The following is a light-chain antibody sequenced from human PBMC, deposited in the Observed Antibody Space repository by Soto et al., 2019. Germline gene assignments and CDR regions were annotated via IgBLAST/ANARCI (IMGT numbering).Light chain of an antibody. CDR2: GAS. J-gene: IGKJ4*01. CDR1: QSVSNN. V-gene: IGKV3-15*01. CDR3: QQHNDWPLT. Sequence: EIVVTQSPATLSVSPGERATLSCRASQSVSNNLAWYQQRPGQAPRLLIYGASTRATDIPARFSGSGSGTEFTLTISSLQSEDFAVYYCQQHNDWPLTFGGGTKVEIK.